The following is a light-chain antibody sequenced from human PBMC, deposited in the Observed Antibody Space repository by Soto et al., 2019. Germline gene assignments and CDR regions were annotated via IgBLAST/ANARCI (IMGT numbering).Light chain of an antibody. CDR2: EVI. Sequence: QSALTQPASVSGSPGQSITISCTGTEVGAHRFVSWYQQVPGTAPKLLIYEVIKRPSGISPRFSGSKAGNTASLTISGLQADDEAGYFCSTYTSASTSFGGGTKVTVL. CDR1: EVGAHRF. CDR3: STYTSASTS. J-gene: IGLJ2*01. V-gene: IGLV2-14*01.